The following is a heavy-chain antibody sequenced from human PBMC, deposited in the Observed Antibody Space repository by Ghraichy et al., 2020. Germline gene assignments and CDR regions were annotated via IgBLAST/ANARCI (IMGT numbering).Heavy chain of an antibody. J-gene: IGHJ4*02. Sequence: LSLTCAASGFTVGSSWMHWVRQAPGKGLVWVSHISSDERTTNYADSVKGRFTISRDNAKTTLYLQMNSLRAEDTALYYCVRSNGYLDYWGQGTLVTVSS. CDR1: GFTVGSSW. CDR2: ISSDERTT. V-gene: IGHV3-74*01. CDR3: VRSNGYLDY. D-gene: IGHD3-22*01.